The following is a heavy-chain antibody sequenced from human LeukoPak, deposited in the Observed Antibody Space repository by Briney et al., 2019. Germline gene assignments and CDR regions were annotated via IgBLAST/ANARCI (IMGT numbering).Heavy chain of an antibody. Sequence: GGSLRLSCAASGFTFSSYAMSWVRRAPGKGLEWVSAISGSGGITYYADSVKGRFTISRDNSKNMLHLQMNSLRAEDTAVYYCAKDAKPYYYDSSGYYYAGAFDIWGQGTMVTVSS. D-gene: IGHD3-22*01. J-gene: IGHJ3*02. V-gene: IGHV3-23*01. CDR1: GFTFSSYA. CDR2: ISGSGGIT. CDR3: AKDAKPYYYDSSGYYYAGAFDI.